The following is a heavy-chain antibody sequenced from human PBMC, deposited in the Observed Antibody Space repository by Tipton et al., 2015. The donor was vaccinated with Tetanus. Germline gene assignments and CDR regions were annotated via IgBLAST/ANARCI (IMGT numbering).Heavy chain of an antibody. J-gene: IGHJ6*02. CDR3: VRRWFGTQYYFGMDV. V-gene: IGHV3-7*01. D-gene: IGHD2/OR15-2a*01. CDR2: INQDGSAE. CDR1: GFTFSTNA. Sequence: SLRLSCAASGFTFSTNAMHWVRQVPGKGLEWVANINQDGSAEFYVDSVKGRFTISRDNSKNSLSLQMNSLRADDTAVYYCVRRWFGTQYYFGMDVWGQGTTVTVSS.